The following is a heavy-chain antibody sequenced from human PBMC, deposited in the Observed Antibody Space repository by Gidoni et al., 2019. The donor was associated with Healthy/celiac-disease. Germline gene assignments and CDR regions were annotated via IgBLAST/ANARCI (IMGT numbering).Heavy chain of an antibody. J-gene: IGHJ4*02. V-gene: IGHV3-49*03. CDR3: TRGPIAVAGPRVRDY. CDR1: GFPFRGYA. D-gene: IGHD6-19*01. CDR2: IRSKAYGGTT. Sequence: EVQLVESGGGLVQPGRSLRLSCTASGFPFRGYAMSCFRQAPGKGLEWVGFIRSKAYGGTTEYAASVKGRFTISRDDSKSIAYLQMNSLKTEDTAVYYCTRGPIAVAGPRVRDYWGQGTLVTVSS.